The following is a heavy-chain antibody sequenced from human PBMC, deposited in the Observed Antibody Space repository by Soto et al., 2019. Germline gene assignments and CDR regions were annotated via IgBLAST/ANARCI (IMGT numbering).Heavy chain of an antibody. CDR1: GFTFSGFW. J-gene: IGHJ4*02. CDR2: VSPDGTST. V-gene: IGHV3-74*01. D-gene: IGHD1-26*01. Sequence: PGGSLRLSCAASGFTFSGFWMHWVRQAPGKGLVWVSRVSPDGTSTSYADSVKGRFTISRDNAKNTLYMQMSSLRAEDTAKYYCAKSGPTNYFDFWGQGTLVTVSS. CDR3: AKSGPTNYFDF.